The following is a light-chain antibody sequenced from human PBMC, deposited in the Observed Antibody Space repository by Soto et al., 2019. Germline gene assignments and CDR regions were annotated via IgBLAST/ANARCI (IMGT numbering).Light chain of an antibody. CDR1: QILLHSNGYYY. CDR3: MQALQTRT. CDR2: LGS. J-gene: IGKJ1*01. Sequence: DIVMTQSPLSLPVTPVDPASISFRSSQILLHSNGYYYLDWYLQKPGQSPQLLIYLGSNRASGVPDRFSGSGSGTDFTLKISRVEAEDVGVYYCMQALQTRTFGQGTKVDIK. V-gene: IGKV2-28*01.